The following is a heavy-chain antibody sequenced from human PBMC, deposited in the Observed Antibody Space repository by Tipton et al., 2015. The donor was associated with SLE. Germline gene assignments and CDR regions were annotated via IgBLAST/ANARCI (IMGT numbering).Heavy chain of an antibody. CDR1: GYSFISYG. D-gene: IGHD4-17*01. CDR2: ISAYNGNT. J-gene: IGHJ4*02. CDR3: ALTSDYGDYGQLDY. Sequence: QLVQSGAEVKKPGASVKVSCKASGYSFISYGVSWVRQAPGQGLEWMGWISAYNGNTNYPQKLQGRVTMTTDTSTSTAYMELRSLRSGDTAVFYCALTSDYGDYGQLDYWGQGTLVTVSS. V-gene: IGHV1-18*01.